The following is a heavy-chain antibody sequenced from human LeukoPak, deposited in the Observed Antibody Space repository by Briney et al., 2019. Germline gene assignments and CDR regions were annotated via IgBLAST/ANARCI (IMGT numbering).Heavy chain of an antibody. CDR1: GGSISSGSYY. V-gene: IGHV4-61*02. J-gene: IGHJ6*03. CDR2: IYTSGST. Sequence: NASQTLSLACTVSGGSISSGSYYWSWIRQPAGKGLEWIGRIYTSGSTNYNPSLKSRVTISVDTSKNQFSLRLRSVTAADTAVYYCARVPADIVATYYMDVWGKGTTVTVSS. D-gene: IGHD5-12*01. CDR3: ARVPADIVATYYMDV.